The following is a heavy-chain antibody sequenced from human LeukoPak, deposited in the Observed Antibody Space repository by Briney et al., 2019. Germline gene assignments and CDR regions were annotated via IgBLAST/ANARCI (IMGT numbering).Heavy chain of an antibody. Sequence: SETLSLTCTVSGGSISSSSYYWGWIRQPPGKGLEWIGSIYYSGSTYYNPSLKSRVTLSVDTSKNQFSLKLSSVTAADTAVYYCAGRSSSLAPRYYFDYWGQGTLVTVSS. V-gene: IGHV4-39*01. CDR1: GGSISSSSYY. CDR2: IYYSGST. D-gene: IGHD6-13*01. CDR3: AGRSSSLAPRYYFDY. J-gene: IGHJ4*02.